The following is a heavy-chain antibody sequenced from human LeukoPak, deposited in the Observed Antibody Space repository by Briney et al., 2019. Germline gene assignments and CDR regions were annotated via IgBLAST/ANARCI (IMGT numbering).Heavy chain of an antibody. D-gene: IGHD3-22*01. Sequence: GGSLRLSCAASGFTFSDYGMHWVRQAPGRGLEWVAVIWYDGSNKYYADSVKGRFTISRDNSRNTLYLQMNSLRAEDTAVYYCVRELPPVVQYYFNFWGPGTLVTVSS. J-gene: IGHJ4*02. CDR2: IWYDGSNK. V-gene: IGHV3-33*01. CDR3: VRELPPVVQYYFNF. CDR1: GFTFSDYG.